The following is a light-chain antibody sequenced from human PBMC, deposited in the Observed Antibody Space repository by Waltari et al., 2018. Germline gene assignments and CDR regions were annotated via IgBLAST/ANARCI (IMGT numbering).Light chain of an antibody. CDR2: DFS. V-gene: IGLV2-14*01. Sequence: QSALTQPASVSGSPGQSVTIFCAGTSNDVGGYNSVSWSQAHPGQAPRVIIYDFSDRPSGVSDRFSASKSGNTASLTISGLQAEDEADYYCSSQSSNDVVLFGGGTKLTVL. J-gene: IGLJ2*01. CDR3: SSQSSNDVVL. CDR1: SNDVGGYNS.